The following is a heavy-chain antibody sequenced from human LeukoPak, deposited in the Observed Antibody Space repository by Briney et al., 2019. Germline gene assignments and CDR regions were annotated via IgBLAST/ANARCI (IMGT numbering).Heavy chain of an antibody. CDR2: INSSSSYI. D-gene: IGHD2-15*01. Sequence: GGSLRLSCAASGFTFSSYSMNWVRQAPGKGLEWVSSINSSSSYIYYADSLKGRFTISRHNAKKSVYLQMNSLRVEDTAVYYCARGALDAATPFDSWGQGTLVTVSS. CDR1: GFTFSSYS. CDR3: ARGALDAATPFDS. V-gene: IGHV3-21*01. J-gene: IGHJ5*01.